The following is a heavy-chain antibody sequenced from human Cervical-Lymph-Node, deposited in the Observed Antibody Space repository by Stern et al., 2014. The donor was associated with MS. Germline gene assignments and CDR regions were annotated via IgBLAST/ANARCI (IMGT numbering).Heavy chain of an antibody. Sequence: EVQLVQSGGGLVQPGGSLRLSCAASRFTFSTYDMSWVRRAPGKGPQFVSAISTTGGTTYYADSVKGRFTISRDNSKNTLYLQMNSLRAEDTAVYYCAKKSGSGWYYVSWGQGSLVTVSS. CDR3: AKKSGSGWYYVS. CDR1: RFTFSTYD. D-gene: IGHD6-19*01. CDR2: ISTTGGTT. V-gene: IGHV3-23*04. J-gene: IGHJ5*02.